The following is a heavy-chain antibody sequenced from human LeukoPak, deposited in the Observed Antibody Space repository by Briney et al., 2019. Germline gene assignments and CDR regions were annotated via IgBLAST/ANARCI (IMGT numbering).Heavy chain of an antibody. D-gene: IGHD6-6*01. CDR2: INHSGST. V-gene: IGHV4-34*01. CDR1: GGSFSGYY. CDR3: ARGRIAARSSNFRYNWFDP. Sequence: SETLSLTCAVYGGSFSGYYWSWIRQPPGKGLEWIGEINHSGSTNYNPSLKSRVTISVDTSKNQFSLKLSSVTAADTAVYYCARGRIAARSSNFRYNWFDPWGQGTLVTVSS. J-gene: IGHJ5*02.